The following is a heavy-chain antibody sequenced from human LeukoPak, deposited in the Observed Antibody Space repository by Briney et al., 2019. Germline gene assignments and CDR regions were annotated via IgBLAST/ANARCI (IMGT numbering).Heavy chain of an antibody. CDR2: IYYSGST. Sequence: PSQTLSLTCSVSGGSISSDGYYWSWIRQHPGKGLEWIGYIYYSGSTYYNPSLKSRVTMSVDTSKNQFSLKLSSVTAADTAVYYCARVPGYCSSGSCYFFDYWGQGTLVTVSS. V-gene: IGHV4-31*03. CDR1: GGSISSDGYY. J-gene: IGHJ4*02. D-gene: IGHD2-15*01. CDR3: ARVPGYCSSGSCYFFDY.